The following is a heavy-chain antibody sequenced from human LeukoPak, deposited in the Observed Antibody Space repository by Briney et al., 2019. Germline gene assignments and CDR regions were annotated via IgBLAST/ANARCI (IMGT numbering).Heavy chain of an antibody. J-gene: IGHJ6*02. Sequence: ASVKVSCKASGYTFTKYGIIWARLAPGQGLEWMGWISAYNGNTNYAQKLQGRVTMTTDTSTSTAYMELRSLRSDDTAVYYCARRVVVPAAPPNYYYYGMDVWGQGTTVTVSS. V-gene: IGHV1-18*01. CDR3: ARRVVVPAAPPNYYYYGMDV. D-gene: IGHD2-2*01. CDR1: GYTFTKYG. CDR2: ISAYNGNT.